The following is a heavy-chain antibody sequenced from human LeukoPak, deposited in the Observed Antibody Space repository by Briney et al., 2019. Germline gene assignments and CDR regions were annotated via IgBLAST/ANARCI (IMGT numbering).Heavy chain of an antibody. Sequence: SETLSLTCTVSGGSIGSSSYYWGWIRQPPGKGLEWIGSIYYSGSTYYNPSLKSRVTISVVTSKNQFSLKLSSVTAADTAVYYCARSLRITMVRGVIIRGYDAFDIWGQGTMVTVSS. CDR1: GGSIGSSSYY. CDR2: IYYSGST. J-gene: IGHJ3*02. CDR3: ARSLRITMVRGVIIRGYDAFDI. D-gene: IGHD3-10*01. V-gene: IGHV4-39*01.